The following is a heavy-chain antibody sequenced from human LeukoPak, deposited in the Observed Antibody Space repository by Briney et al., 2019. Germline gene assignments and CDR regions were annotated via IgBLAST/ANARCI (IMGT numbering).Heavy chain of an antibody. Sequence: PSETLSLTCTVSGGSIRSYYWSWIRQPPGKCLQWIGYIYYSGSTNYNPSLKSRVSISVDTSKNQFSLKLSSVTAADTAVYYCARTGSTVTMLYPFDHWGQGTLVTVSS. CDR1: GGSIRSYY. D-gene: IGHD4-17*01. J-gene: IGHJ4*02. V-gene: IGHV4-59*01. CDR3: ARTGSTVTMLYPFDH. CDR2: IYYSGST.